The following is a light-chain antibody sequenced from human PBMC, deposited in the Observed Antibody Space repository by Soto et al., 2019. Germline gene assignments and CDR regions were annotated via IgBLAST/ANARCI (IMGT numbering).Light chain of an antibody. V-gene: IGKV1-39*01. CDR3: RQSYSTPWT. CDR1: QSISSY. J-gene: IGKJ1*01. CDR2: AAS. Sequence: DIQMTQSPSSLSASVGDRVTITCRASQSISSYLNWYQQKPGKAPKLLIYAASSLQSGVPARFSGSGSGTDFTLTISSLQPEDFATYYCRQSYSTPWTFGQGTKMDIK.